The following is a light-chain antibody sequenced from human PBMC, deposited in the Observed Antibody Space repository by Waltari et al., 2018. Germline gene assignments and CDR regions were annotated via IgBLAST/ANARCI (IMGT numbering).Light chain of an antibody. CDR1: QSISHW. CDR2: KAS. CDR3: QRYDDYPPT. V-gene: IGKV1-5*03. Sequence: DIQMTQSTSTLSASVGDSVTITCRASQSISHWLAWYQQKPGKAPKLQISKASSLEKEVPSRFSGSGSGTEFTLTITNLQPDDFATFYCQRYDDYPPTFGGGTKVEIK. J-gene: IGKJ4*01.